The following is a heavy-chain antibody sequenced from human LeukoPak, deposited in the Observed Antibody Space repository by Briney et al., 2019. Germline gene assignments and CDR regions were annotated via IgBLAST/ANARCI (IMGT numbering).Heavy chain of an antibody. D-gene: IGHD3-3*01. CDR3: ARDLRHYDFWSGAFDY. V-gene: IGHV3-11*04. Sequence: NPGGSLRLSCAAPGFTFSDYYMSWIRQAPGKGLEWISYIHSRGSTTYYADSVKGRFTISRDNSKNTLYLQMNSLRAEDTAVYYCARDLRHYDFWSGAFDYWGQGTLVTVSS. CDR2: IHSRGSTT. CDR1: GFTFSDYY. J-gene: IGHJ4*02.